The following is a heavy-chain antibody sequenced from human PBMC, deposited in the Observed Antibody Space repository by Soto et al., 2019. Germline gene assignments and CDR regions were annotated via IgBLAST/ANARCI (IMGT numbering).Heavy chain of an antibody. V-gene: IGHV4-31*03. D-gene: IGHD6-13*01. J-gene: IGHJ4*02. CDR2: IYYSGST. CDR1: GGSISSGGYY. CDR3: ARALNSSSWYPYYFDY. Sequence: SETLSLTCTVSGGSISSGGYYWSWIRQHPGKGLEWIGYIYYSGSTYYNPSLKSRVTISVDTSKNQFSLKLSSVTAADTAVYYGARALNSSSWYPYYFDYWGQGTLVTVSS.